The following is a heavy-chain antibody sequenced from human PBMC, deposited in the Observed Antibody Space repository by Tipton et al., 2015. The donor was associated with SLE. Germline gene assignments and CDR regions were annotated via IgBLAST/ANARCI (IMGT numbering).Heavy chain of an antibody. V-gene: IGHV4-4*07. CDR3: AREGALYFGADGY. CDR2: VYFDGRV. Sequence: PGLVKPSETLSLTCTVSGGYIDGNFWSWIRQSAGKGLEWIGRVYFDGRVDHNPSLKSRVTISVDRSNNQFFLRLTSVTAADTAVYYCAREGALYFGADGYWGQGTLVTVSS. D-gene: IGHD3-10*01. CDR1: GGYIDGNF. J-gene: IGHJ4*02.